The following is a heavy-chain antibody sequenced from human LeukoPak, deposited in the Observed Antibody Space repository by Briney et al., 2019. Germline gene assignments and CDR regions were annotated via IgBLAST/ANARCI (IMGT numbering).Heavy chain of an antibody. Sequence: SETLSLTCAVYGGSLSGYYWSWIRQPPGKGLEWIGEINHSGSTNYNPSLKSRVTISVDTSKNQFSLKLSSVTAADTAVYSCARGQQYYHDSSGYWVFDYWGQGTLVTVSS. V-gene: IGHV4-34*01. CDR1: GGSLSGYY. CDR2: INHSGST. J-gene: IGHJ4*02. CDR3: ARGQQYYHDSSGYWVFDY. D-gene: IGHD3-22*01.